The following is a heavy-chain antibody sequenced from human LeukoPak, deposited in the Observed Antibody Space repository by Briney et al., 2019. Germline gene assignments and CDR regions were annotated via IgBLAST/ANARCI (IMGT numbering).Heavy chain of an antibody. CDR1: GYPISSGYY. CDR3: ARYRNCGSDCYDAFDI. J-gene: IGHJ3*02. Sequence: PSETLSLTRTVSGYPISSGYYWGWIRQPPGKGLEWIGGIYHRGSTYYNPSLKSRVTISVDTSKNQFSLKLNSVTAADTAVYYCARYRNCGSDCYDAFDIWGQGTMVTVSS. D-gene: IGHD2-21*02. V-gene: IGHV4-38-2*02. CDR2: IYHRGST.